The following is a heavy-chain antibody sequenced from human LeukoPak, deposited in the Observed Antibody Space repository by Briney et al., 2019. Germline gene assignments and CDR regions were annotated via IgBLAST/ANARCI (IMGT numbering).Heavy chain of an antibody. J-gene: IGHJ3*02. CDR2: IIPIFGTA. CDR3: ARGQLGLRGGAFDI. D-gene: IGHD7-27*01. CDR1: GGTFSSYA. V-gene: IGHV1-69*05. Sequence: GASVKVSCKASGGTFSSYAISWVRQAPGQGLEWMGGIIPIFGTANYAQKFQGRVTITTDESTSTAYMELSSLRSEDTGVYYCARGQLGLRGGAFDIWGQGTMVTVSS.